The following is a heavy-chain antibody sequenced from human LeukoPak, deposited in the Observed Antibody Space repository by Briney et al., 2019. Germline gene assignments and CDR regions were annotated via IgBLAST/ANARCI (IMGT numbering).Heavy chain of an antibody. D-gene: IGHD6-19*01. CDR1: GFTSSIYA. V-gene: IGHV3-23*01. CDR2: ISGSGGST. Sequence: PGGTPRLSCAASGFTSSIYAMSWVRQAPGKGLEWVSAISGSGGSTYYADSVKGRFTISRDNSKNTLYLQMNSLRAEDTAVYYCAKGRVIAVAPFDYWGQGTLVTVSS. CDR3: AKGRVIAVAPFDY. J-gene: IGHJ4*02.